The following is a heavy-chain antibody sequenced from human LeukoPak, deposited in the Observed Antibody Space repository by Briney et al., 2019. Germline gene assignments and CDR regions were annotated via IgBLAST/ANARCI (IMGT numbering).Heavy chain of an antibody. J-gene: IGHJ3*02. CDR2: IYSGGST. CDR3: VGAFDI. CDR1: GFTFSSYA. V-gene: IGHV3-53*01. Sequence: GGSLRLSCAASGFTFSSYAMHWVRQAPGKGLEWVSVIYSGGSTYYADSVKGRFTISRDNSKNTLYLQMNSLRAEDTAVYYCVGAFDIWGQGTMVTVSS.